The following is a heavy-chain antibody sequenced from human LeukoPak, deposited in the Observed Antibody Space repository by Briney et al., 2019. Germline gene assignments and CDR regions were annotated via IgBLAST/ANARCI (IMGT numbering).Heavy chain of an antibody. J-gene: IGHJ6*03. CDR1: GYSISSGYY. D-gene: IGHD3-10*01. V-gene: IGHV4-61*01. CDR2: IYYSGST. CDR3: AREGFAYGQGYYYYYYMDV. Sequence: SETLSLTCTVSGYSISSGYYWGWIRQPPGQGLEWIGYIYYSGSTNYNPSLKSRVTISVDTSKNQFSLKLSSVTAADTAVYYCAREGFAYGQGYYYYYYMDVWGKGTTVTVSS.